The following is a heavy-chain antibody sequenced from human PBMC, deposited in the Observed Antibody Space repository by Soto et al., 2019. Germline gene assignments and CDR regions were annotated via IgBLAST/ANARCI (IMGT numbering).Heavy chain of an antibody. CDR1: IYRQYKI. V-gene: IGHV3-66*01. D-gene: IGHD1-1*01. CDR3: ARDGTYNWV. Sequence: GGSLRLLCRPCIYRQYKIHVVVRQAPGKGLEWVSLIYSGGATYYADSVKGRFTISRDNPKNTLYLQMNSLRAEDTAVYYCARDGTYNWVGGQGILVTVSS. J-gene: IGHJ4*02. CDR2: IYSGGAT.